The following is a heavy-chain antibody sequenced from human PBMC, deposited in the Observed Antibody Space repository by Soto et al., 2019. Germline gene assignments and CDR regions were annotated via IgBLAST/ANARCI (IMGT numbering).Heavy chain of an antibody. J-gene: IGHJ5*02. CDR3: ARHLCYYGNWCDP. Sequence: SETLSLTRTVSGGSISSSSYYWGWIRQPPGKGLEWIGSIYYSGSTYYNPSLKSRVTISVDTSKNQFSLKLSSVTAADTAVYFCARHLCYYGNWCDPWGQGTLVTVSS. CDR2: IYYSGST. D-gene: IGHD3-10*01. V-gene: IGHV4-39*01. CDR1: GGSISSSSYY.